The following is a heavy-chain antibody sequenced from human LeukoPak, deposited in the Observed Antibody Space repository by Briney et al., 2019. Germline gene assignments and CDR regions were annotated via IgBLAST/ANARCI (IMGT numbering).Heavy chain of an antibody. CDR3: ARDSYVSGSGSPNWFDP. CDR2: ISSGRNFI. CDR1: GFGLSSYY. J-gene: IGHJ5*02. Sequence: GGSLRLSCAASGFGLSSYYMTWVRQAPGKGLEWVASISSGRNFINYADLVRGRFTISRDNAKNSVYLQMNSLRVEDTAIYYCARDSYVSGSGSPNWFDPWGQGTLVTVSS. D-gene: IGHD3-10*01. V-gene: IGHV3-21*06.